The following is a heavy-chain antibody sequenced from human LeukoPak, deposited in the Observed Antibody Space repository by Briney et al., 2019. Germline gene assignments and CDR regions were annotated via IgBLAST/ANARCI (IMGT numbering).Heavy chain of an antibody. D-gene: IGHD3-22*01. V-gene: IGHV4-31*03. J-gene: IGHJ5*02. CDR1: GGSISSGGYY. CDR3: ARDARNYDSSGYPNWFDP. CDR2: IYYSGST. Sequence: SQTLSLTCTVSGGSISSGGYYWSWIRQHPGKGLECIRYIYYSGSTYYNPSLKSRVTISVDTSKNQFSLKLSSVTAADTAVYYCARDARNYDSSGYPNWFDPWGQGTLVTVSS.